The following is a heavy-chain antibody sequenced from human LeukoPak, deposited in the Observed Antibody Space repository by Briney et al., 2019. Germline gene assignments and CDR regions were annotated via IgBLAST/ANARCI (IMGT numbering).Heavy chain of an antibody. D-gene: IGHD1-26*01. J-gene: IGHJ3*02. CDR1: GGTFNSYA. Sequence: SVKVSCKAAGGTFNSYAISWVRQAAGQGGEWRGGIIPILGIANYAQKFQGRVTITADKSTSTAYMELSSLRSEDTAVYYCARMGGIVGVPGAFDIWGQGTMVTVSS. V-gene: IGHV1-69*04. CDR3: ARMGGIVGVPGAFDI. CDR2: IIPILGIA.